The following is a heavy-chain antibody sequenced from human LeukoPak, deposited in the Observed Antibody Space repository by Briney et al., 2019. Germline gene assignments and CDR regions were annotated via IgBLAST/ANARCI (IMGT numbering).Heavy chain of an antibody. V-gene: IGHV3-74*01. CDR3: ARDPHYAYFYY. J-gene: IGHJ4*02. Sequence: GGSLRLSCAASGFTFKTYWMHWVRQVPGQGLVWVSRINSDGSSTSFADSVKGRFGISRDNDRNTLYLQMNSLRAEDTAVYFCARDPHYAYFYYWGQGTLVTVSS. CDR2: INSDGSST. D-gene: IGHD2-2*01. CDR1: GFTFKTYW.